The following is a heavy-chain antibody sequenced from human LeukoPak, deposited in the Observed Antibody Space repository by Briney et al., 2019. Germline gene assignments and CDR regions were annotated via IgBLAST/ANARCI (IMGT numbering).Heavy chain of an antibody. D-gene: IGHD1-26*01. CDR2: IYTSGST. CDR3: ATTRVGFSYFDY. V-gene: IGHV4-4*07. Sequence: SETLSPTCTVSGGSISSYYWSWIRQPAGKGLEWNGRIYTSGSTNYNPSLKSRVTISVDKSKNQFSLKLGSVTAADTAVYYCATTRVGFSYFDYWGQGTLVTVSS. CDR1: GGSISSYY. J-gene: IGHJ4*02.